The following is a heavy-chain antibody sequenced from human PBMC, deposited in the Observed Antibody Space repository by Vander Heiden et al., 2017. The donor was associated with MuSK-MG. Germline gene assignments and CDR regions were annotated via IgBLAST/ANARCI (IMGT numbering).Heavy chain of an antibody. J-gene: IGHJ4*02. CDR1: GGTFSSYA. CDR2: IIPILGIA. CDR3: ARGGEDFVSGYSPTGPFDY. Sequence: QVQLVQSGAEVKKPGSSVKVSCKASGGTFSSYAISWVRQAPGQGLEWMGGIIPILGIANYAQKFQGRVTITADKSTSTAYMELRSLRSEETAVYYCARGGEDFVSGYSPTGPFDYWGQGTMVTVSS. D-gene: IGHD3-3*01. V-gene: IGHV1-69*10.